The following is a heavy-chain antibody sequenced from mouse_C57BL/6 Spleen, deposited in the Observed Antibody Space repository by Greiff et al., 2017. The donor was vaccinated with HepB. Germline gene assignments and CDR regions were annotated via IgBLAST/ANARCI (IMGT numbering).Heavy chain of an antibody. CDR3: ARRDYDGPFDY. J-gene: IGHJ2*01. CDR2: ISYSGST. CDR1: GYSITSGYD. Sequence: EVQLVESGPGMVKPSQSLSLTCTVTGYSITSGYDWHWIRHFPGNKLEWMGYISYSGSTNYNPSLKSRISITHDTSKNHFFLKLNSVTTEDTATYYCARRDYDGPFDYWGQGTTLTVSS. D-gene: IGHD2-4*01. V-gene: IGHV3-1*01.